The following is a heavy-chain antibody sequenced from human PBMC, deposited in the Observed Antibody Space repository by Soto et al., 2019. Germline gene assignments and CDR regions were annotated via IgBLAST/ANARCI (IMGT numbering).Heavy chain of an antibody. J-gene: IGHJ6*02. Sequence: QVQLVQSGAEVKKPGSSVKVSCKASGGTFDNYAISWVRQAPGLGLEWMGGILPMFGTTNYVQKFQDRVTITADESTSTAYMELSSIISEYTALYYCARGGRTGHFGMDVWGQGTTVTVSS. CDR2: ILPMFGTT. CDR1: GGTFDNYA. D-gene: IGHD3-10*01. CDR3: ARGGRTGHFGMDV. V-gene: IGHV1-69*01.